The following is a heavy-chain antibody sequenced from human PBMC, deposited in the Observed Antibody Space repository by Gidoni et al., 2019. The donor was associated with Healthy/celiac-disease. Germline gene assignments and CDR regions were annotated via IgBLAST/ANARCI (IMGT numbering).Heavy chain of an antibody. V-gene: IGHV3-33*01. CDR3: AREGPGSSSSPDYYYYGMDV. D-gene: IGHD6-6*01. Sequence: QVQLVESGGGVVQPGRSLRLSCAASGFTFSSYGMHWVRQAPGKGLEWVAVIWYDGSNKYYADSVKGRFTISRDNSKNTLYLQMNSLRAEDTAVYYCAREGPGSSSSPDYYYYGMDVWGQGTTVTVSS. J-gene: IGHJ6*02. CDR1: GFTFSSYG. CDR2: IWYDGSNK.